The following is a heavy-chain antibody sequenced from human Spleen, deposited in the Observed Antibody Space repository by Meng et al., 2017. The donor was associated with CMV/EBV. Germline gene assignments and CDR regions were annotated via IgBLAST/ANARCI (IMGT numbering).Heavy chain of an antibody. J-gene: IGHJ4*02. CDR1: RFTVSDYY. CDR3: ANNGGLAGRLLYY. D-gene: IGHD2/OR15-2a*01. Sequence: AASRFTVSDYYMSWIRQAPGKGPEWVSYISSSGNTIYYADSVKGRFTISRDNAKSSVYLQMNSLRVEDTAVYYCANNGGLAGRLLYYWGQGTLVTVSS. CDR2: ISSSGNTI. V-gene: IGHV3-11*04.